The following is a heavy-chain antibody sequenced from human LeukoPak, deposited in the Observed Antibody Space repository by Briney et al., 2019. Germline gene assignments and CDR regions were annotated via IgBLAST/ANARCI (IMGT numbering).Heavy chain of an antibody. CDR1: GGTFNNYA. Sequence: GASVKVSCKASGGTFNNYAISWVRQAPGQGLEWMGRLIPIFDVTNYAQKFQGRITTTADKSTSTTFMELSSLRSEDTAVYYCARLLHYYFDSWGQGTLVTVSS. J-gene: IGHJ4*02. CDR2: LIPIFDVT. V-gene: IGHV1-69*04. D-gene: IGHD2-15*01. CDR3: ARLLHYYFDS.